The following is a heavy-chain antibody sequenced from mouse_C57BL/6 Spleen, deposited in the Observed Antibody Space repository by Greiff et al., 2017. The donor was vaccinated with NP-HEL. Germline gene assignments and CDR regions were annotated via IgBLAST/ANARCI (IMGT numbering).Heavy chain of an antibody. CDR3: ARQSSEDYAMDY. CDR2: ISSGGSYT. J-gene: IGHJ4*01. V-gene: IGHV5-6*02. CDR1: GFTFSSYG. Sequence: EVKLVESGGDLVKPGGSLKLSCAASGFTFSSYGMSWVRQTPDKRLEWVATISSGGSYTYYPDSVKGRFTISRDNAKNTLYLQMSSLKSEDTAMYYCARQSSEDYAMDYWGQGTSVTVSS. D-gene: IGHD3-2*02.